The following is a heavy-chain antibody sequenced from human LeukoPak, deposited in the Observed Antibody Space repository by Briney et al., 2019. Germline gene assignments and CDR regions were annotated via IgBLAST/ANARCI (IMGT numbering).Heavy chain of an antibody. J-gene: IGHJ6*03. CDR2: MNPKSGNT. CDR3: ARKIASTRLGVRYYYMDV. CDR1: GYTFISYD. V-gene: IGHV1-8*01. D-gene: IGHD2-2*01. Sequence: GASVKVSCKASGYTFISYDIVWLRQATGQGLEWMGCMNPKSGNTDYVQNFQGRVTMTRDTSITTAYMELSGLRSEDTAVYYCARKIASTRLGVRYYYMDVWGEGTTVTISS.